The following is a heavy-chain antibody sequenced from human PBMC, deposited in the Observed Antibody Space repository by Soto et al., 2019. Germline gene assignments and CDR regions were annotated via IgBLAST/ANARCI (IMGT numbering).Heavy chain of an antibody. V-gene: IGHV3-11*06. D-gene: IGHD6-13*01. J-gene: IGHJ3*02. CDR1: GFTVSSNY. CDR3: ARDRRIAAAGDAFDI. Sequence: GGSLRLSCAASGFTVSSNYMSWVRQAPGKGLEWVSYISSSSSYTNYADSVKGRFTISRDNAKNSLYLQMNSLRAEDTAVYYCARDRRIAAAGDAFDIWGQGTMVTVSS. CDR2: ISSSSSYT.